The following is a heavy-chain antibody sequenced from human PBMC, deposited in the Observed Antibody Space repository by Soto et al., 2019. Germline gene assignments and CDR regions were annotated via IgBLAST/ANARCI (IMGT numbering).Heavy chain of an antibody. V-gene: IGHV3-23*01. CDR2: ITGSSRTI. Sequence: LRPSCEASGFSFDTFEMSWVRQAPGKGLEWVSMITGSSRTIYYADSVIGRFTVSRDNSKDTLYLQLNSLKVEDTAVYHCVKGGWLDDWGQGTQVTVSS. CDR1: GFSFDTFE. D-gene: IGHD2-15*01. CDR3: VKGGWLDD. J-gene: IGHJ4*02.